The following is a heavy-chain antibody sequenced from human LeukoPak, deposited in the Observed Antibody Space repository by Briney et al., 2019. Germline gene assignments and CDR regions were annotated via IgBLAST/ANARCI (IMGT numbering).Heavy chain of an antibody. J-gene: IGHJ6*02. V-gene: IGHV3-9*01. Sequence: GGSLRLSCAVSGFTFDDYAMHWVRQAPGKGLEWVSGISWNSGSIGYADSVKGRFAISRDNAKNSLYLQMNSLRAEDTALYYCAKARGIEYYYYGMDVWGQGTTVIVCS. CDR3: AKARGIEYYYYGMDV. CDR1: GFTFDDYA. D-gene: IGHD3-16*01. CDR2: ISWNSGSI.